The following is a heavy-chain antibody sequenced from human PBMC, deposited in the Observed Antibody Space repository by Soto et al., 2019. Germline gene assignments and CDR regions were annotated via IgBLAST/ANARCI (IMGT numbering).Heavy chain of an antibody. CDR3: ARELVTGTTLYFFDY. CDR1: GGSISSGDYY. D-gene: IGHD1-20*01. Sequence: PSETLSLTCTVSGGSISSGDYYWSWIRQPPGKGLEWIGYIYYSGSTYYNPSLKSRVTISVDTSKNQFSLKLSSVTAADTAVYYCARELVTGTTLYFFDYWGQGTLVTVSS. V-gene: IGHV4-30-4*01. J-gene: IGHJ4*02. CDR2: IYYSGST.